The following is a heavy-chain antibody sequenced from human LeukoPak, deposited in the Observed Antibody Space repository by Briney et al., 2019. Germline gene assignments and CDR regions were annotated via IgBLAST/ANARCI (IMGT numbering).Heavy chain of an antibody. J-gene: IGHJ5*02. CDR2: INAGNGNT. D-gene: IGHD6-6*01. V-gene: IGHV1-3*01. CDR3: AREGGGYSSFGP. Sequence: ASVKVSCKASGYTFTSYAMHWVRQAPGQRLEWMGWINAGNGNTKYSQKFQGRVTITRDTSASTAYMELSSLRSEDTAVYYCAREGGGYSSFGPWGQGTLVTVSS. CDR1: GYTFTSYA.